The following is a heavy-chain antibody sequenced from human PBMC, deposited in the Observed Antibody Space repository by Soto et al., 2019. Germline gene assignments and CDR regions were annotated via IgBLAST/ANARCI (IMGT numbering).Heavy chain of an antibody. CDR2: ISGGDGSP. J-gene: IGHJ4*02. V-gene: IGHV3-23*01. CDR1: GFTFSSYA. CDR3: AKWHTYNYDSLAFSGFDC. D-gene: IGHD3-16*01. Sequence: GGSLRLSCVASGFTFSSYAMTWVRQAPGKGLEWVSAISGGDGSPSYADSVKGRFTISRVNSKNTLYLHMNSLRADDTAAYYCAKWHTYNYDSLAFSGFDCWGQGTQVTVSS.